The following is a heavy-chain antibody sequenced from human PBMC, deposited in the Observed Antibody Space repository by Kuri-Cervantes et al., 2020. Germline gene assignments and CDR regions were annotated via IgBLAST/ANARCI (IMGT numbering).Heavy chain of an antibody. J-gene: IGHJ4*02. CDR1: GGSISSYS. Sequence: SDTLSLTCTVSGGSISSYSWSWIRQPPGKGLEWIGYIYYSGSTNYNPSLKSRVTISVDTSKNKFSLKLSSVTAADTAVYYCAYYHCSGGSCDFDYWGQGTLVTVSS. CDR3: AYYHCSGGSCDFDY. CDR2: IYYSGST. V-gene: IGHV4-59*01. D-gene: IGHD2-15*01.